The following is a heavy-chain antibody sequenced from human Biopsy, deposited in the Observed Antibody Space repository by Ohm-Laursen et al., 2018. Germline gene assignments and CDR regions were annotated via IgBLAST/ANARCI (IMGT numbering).Heavy chain of an antibody. V-gene: IGHV4-59*01. CDR1: GDSIISYY. CDR2: VYNGGIN. J-gene: IGHJ5*02. CDR3: ARTPRDSFWSGSYKRGLWFDP. Sequence: GTLSLTCSVSGDSIISYYWTWIRQPPGKGLEWIGHVYNGGINKYNPSLKSRVTISKDTSKNQFSLQVNSVTAADTAVYYCARTPRDSFWSGSYKRGLWFDPWGQGTLVIVSS. D-gene: IGHD3-3*01.